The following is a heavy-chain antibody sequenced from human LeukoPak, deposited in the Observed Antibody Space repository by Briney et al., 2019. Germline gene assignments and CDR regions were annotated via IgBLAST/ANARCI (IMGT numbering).Heavy chain of an antibody. V-gene: IGHV3-30-3*01. J-gene: IGHJ5*02. D-gene: IGHD3-16*01. CDR3: AREELGSSLGFDP. CDR2: ISFDGSNK. CDR1: GFTFSNAW. Sequence: GGSLRLSCAASGFTFSNAWMNWVRQPPGKGLEWVAVISFDGSNKYYADSVKGRFTISRDNSKNTLYLQMNSLRAEDTAVYYCAREELGSSLGFDPWGQGTLVTVSS.